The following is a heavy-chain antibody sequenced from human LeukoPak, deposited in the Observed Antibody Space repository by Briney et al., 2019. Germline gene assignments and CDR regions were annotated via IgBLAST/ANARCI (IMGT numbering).Heavy chain of an antibody. D-gene: IGHD6-13*01. Sequence: QPGGSLRLSCAVSGFTFSYYWMTWVRQAPGKGLEWVANIKQDGSEKYYVDSVKGRFTISRDNAKNSLYLQMNSLRAEDTAVYYCARGPYSSNWYVDYWGQGTLVTVAS. CDR3: ARGPYSSNWYVDY. J-gene: IGHJ4*02. CDR2: IKQDGSEK. CDR1: GFTFSYYW. V-gene: IGHV3-7*02.